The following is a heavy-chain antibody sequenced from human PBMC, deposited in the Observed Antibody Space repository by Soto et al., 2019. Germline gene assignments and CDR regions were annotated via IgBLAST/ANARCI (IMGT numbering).Heavy chain of an antibody. CDR1: GFTFSSYS. Sequence: GALRLSCAASGFTFSSYSMNWVRQAPGKGLEWVSSISSSSSYIYYADSVKGRFTISRDNAKNSLYLQMNSLRAEDTAVYYCARPAGPTTIHNWFDPWGQGTLVTGSS. CDR3: ARPAGPTTIHNWFDP. D-gene: IGHD1-1*01. V-gene: IGHV3-21*01. J-gene: IGHJ5*02. CDR2: ISSSSSYI.